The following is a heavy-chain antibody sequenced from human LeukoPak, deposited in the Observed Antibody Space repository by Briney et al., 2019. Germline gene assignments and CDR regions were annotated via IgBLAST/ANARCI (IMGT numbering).Heavy chain of an antibody. J-gene: IGHJ3*02. CDR2: INPNSGGT. CDR3: ARGGSGSGGPGPFDI. CDR1: GYTFTGYC. D-gene: IGHD1-26*01. V-gene: IGHV1-2*02. Sequence: GASVKVSCKASGYTFTGYCMHWVRQAPGQGLEWMGWINPNSGGTNYAQKFQGRVTMTRDTSISTAYMELSRLRSDDTAVYYCARGGSGSGGPGPFDIWGQGTMVTVSS.